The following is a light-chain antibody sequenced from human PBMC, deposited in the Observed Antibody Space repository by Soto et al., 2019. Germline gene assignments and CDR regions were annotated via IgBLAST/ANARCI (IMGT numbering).Light chain of an antibody. CDR3: QQYNRLIT. J-gene: IGKJ5*01. Sequence: DIQMTQSPSSLSASVGDRVTITCQASQDISNYLNWYQQKPGKAPKLLVYDATSLESGVSSRFSGSGYGTDFTLSINNLQPDDFATYYCQQYNRLITFGQGTRLEIK. V-gene: IGKV1-33*01. CDR1: QDISNY. CDR2: DAT.